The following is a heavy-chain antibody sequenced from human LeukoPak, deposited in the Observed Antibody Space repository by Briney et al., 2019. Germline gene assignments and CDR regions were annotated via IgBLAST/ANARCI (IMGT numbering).Heavy chain of an antibody. Sequence: PSETLSLTCTVSGGSISSSSYYWGWIRQPPGKGLEWIGSIYDSGSTYYNPSLKSRVTISVDTSKNQFSLKLSSVTAADTAVYYCASEYYDYVWGSYRQSYFDYWGQGTLVTVSS. V-gene: IGHV4-39*01. J-gene: IGHJ4*02. D-gene: IGHD3-16*02. CDR2: IYDSGST. CDR3: ASEYYDYVWGSYRQSYFDY. CDR1: GGSISSSSYY.